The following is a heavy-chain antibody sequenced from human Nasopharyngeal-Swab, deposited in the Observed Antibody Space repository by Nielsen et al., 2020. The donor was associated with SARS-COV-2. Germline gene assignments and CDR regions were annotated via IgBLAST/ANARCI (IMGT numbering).Heavy chain of an antibody. D-gene: IGHD5-12*01. V-gene: IGHV4-59*01. CDR3: VRALSGYVIWYMDV. Sequence: LKLSCTVSGGSISSYYWSWIRQPPGKGLEWIGYIYYSGSTNYNPSLKSRVTISVDTSKNQFSLKLSSVTAADTAVYYCVRALSGYVIWYMDVWAKGTTVTVSS. CDR2: IYYSGST. J-gene: IGHJ6*03. CDR1: GGSISSYY.